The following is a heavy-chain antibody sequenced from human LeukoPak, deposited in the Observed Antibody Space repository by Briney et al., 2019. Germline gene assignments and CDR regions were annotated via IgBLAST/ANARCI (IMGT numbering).Heavy chain of an antibody. CDR3: ARGGGATVTNPNDY. CDR1: GFTFSSYS. CDR2: ISSSSSYI. D-gene: IGHD4-17*01. J-gene: IGHJ4*02. Sequence: PGGSLRLSCAASGFTFSSYSMNWVRQAPGKGLEWVSSISSSSSYIYYADSVKGRFTISRDNAKNSLYLQMNSLRAEDTAVYYCARGGGATVTNPNDYWGQGTLVTVSS. V-gene: IGHV3-21*01.